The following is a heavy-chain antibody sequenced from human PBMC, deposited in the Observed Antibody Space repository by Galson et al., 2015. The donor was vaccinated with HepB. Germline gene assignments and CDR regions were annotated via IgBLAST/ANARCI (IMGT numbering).Heavy chain of an antibody. CDR1: GFTFSDYY. J-gene: IGHJ4*02. CDR2: ISSSGSTI. CDR3: ARNYDFRRGPHTPQTY. V-gene: IGHV3-11*01. Sequence: SLRLSCAASGFTFSDYYMSWIRQAPGKGLEWVSYISSSGSTIYYADSVKGRFTISRDNAKNSLYLQMNSLRAEDTAVYYCARNYDFRRGPHTPQTYWGQGTLVTVSS. D-gene: IGHD3-3*01.